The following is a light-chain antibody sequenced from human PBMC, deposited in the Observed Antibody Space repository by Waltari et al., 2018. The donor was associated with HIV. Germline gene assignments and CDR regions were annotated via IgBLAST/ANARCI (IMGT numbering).Light chain of an antibody. CDR1: QNVWAF. CDR2: QAA. CDR3: HQYASFSGT. V-gene: IGKV1-5*03. J-gene: IGKJ1*01. Sequence: DIRLTQSPSTLSASAGDRVAITCRAGQNVWAFLAWYQQKPGKPPKLLIYQAAILEGGVPSRFSGSVSGSDFTLTINRLQSDDFATYYCHQYASFSGTFGQGTKVEL.